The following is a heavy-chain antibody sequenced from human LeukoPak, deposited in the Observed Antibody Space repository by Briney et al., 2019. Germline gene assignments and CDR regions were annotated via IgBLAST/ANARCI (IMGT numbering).Heavy chain of an antibody. Sequence: PSQTLSLTCTVSGGSISSGGYYWSWIRQPPGKGLEWIGYIYHSGSTYYNPSLKSRVTISVDTSKNQFSLKLSSVTAADTAVYYCARHFGWNVLNPYNWFDPWGQGTLVTVSS. CDR1: GGSISSGGYY. CDR2: IYHSGST. D-gene: IGHD1-1*01. J-gene: IGHJ5*02. V-gene: IGHV4-30-2*01. CDR3: ARHFGWNVLNPYNWFDP.